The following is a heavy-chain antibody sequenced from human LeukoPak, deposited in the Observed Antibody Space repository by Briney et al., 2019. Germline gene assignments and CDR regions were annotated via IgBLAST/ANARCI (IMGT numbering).Heavy chain of an antibody. J-gene: IGHJ6*03. V-gene: IGHV6-1*01. D-gene: IGHD2-21*01. CDR2: TSYRSKWYN. Sequence: SQTLSLTCAISGDSVSSNSAAWNWIRQSPSGGLEWLGRTSYRSKWYNDYAVSVKSRITINPDTSKNQFSLQLNSVTPEDTAVYYCAREEVLLAPGPAGYYYYYMDVWGKGTTVTVSS. CDR3: AREEVLLAPGPAGYYYYYMDV. CDR1: GDSVSSNSAA.